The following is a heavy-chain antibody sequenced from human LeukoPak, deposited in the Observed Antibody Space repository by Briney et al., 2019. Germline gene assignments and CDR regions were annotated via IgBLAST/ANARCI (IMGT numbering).Heavy chain of an antibody. CDR1: GFTFSSYA. CDR3: AKQAASGTPYYYYMDV. Sequence: PGGSLRLSCAASGFTFSSYAMTWVRQPPGKGLEWVSTISGSGDRTYYADSVKSRFTIARDSSKNTLYLQMNNLRAEDTAVYSCAKQAASGTPYYYYMDVWGKGTTVTVSS. J-gene: IGHJ6*03. D-gene: IGHD6-13*01. CDR2: ISGSGDRT. V-gene: IGHV3-23*01.